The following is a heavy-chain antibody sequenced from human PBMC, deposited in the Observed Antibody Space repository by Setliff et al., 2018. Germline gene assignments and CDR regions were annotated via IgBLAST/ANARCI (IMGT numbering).Heavy chain of an antibody. CDR1: GFTFKTYS. J-gene: IGHJ4*02. Sequence: ASVKVSCKASGFTFKTYSFSWIRQAPGQGLEWVGWISGYNSNTIYAQNFQGRVTMTTDASTNTSYMELRSLGSDDTAVYYCATFRGYTYGYDYWGQGTLVTVSS. CDR2: ISGYNSNT. D-gene: IGHD5-18*01. CDR3: ATFRGYTYGYDY. V-gene: IGHV1-18*01.